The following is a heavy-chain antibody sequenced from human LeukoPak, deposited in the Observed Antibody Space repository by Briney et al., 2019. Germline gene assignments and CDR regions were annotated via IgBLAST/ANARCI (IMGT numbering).Heavy chain of an antibody. CDR3: ARGGGHGESNWFDP. J-gene: IGHJ5*02. Sequence: PGGSLRLSCAASGFTFSSYGMHWVRQAPGKGLEWVADIWYDGSNKYYADSVKGRFTISRDNSKNTLYLQMNSLRAEDTAIYYCARGGGHGESNWFDPWGQGTLVTVSS. D-gene: IGHD4-17*01. V-gene: IGHV3-33*01. CDR2: IWYDGSNK. CDR1: GFTFSSYG.